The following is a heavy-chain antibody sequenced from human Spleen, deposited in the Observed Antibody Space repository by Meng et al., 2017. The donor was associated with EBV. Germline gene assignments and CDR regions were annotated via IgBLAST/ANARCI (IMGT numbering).Heavy chain of an antibody. CDR3: ASTTTMTSFDY. V-gene: IGHV4-30-4*01. CDR1: GGSISSDGHY. Sequence: QLQLQESGSGLVKPSQTLSLTCAVSGGSISSDGHYWSWIRQPPGKGLEWIGYLYYSGSAYYNPSLKSRLTISVDTSKNQFSLKLTSVTAADTAVYYCASTTTMTSFDYWGQGTLVTVSS. CDR2: LYYSGSA. D-gene: IGHD4-17*01. J-gene: IGHJ4*02.